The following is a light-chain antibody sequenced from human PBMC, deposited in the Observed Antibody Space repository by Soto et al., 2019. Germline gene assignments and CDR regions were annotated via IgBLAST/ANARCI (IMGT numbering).Light chain of an antibody. V-gene: IGKV3-15*01. CDR2: GAS. J-gene: IGKJ1*01. CDR3: QQYYNWPRT. CDR1: QSVSSN. Sequence: EILMTQSPATLSVVPGERATLSCWASQSVSSNLAWYQHKPGQAPRLLTYGASTRATGIPARLSGSGYGTELTLTISSLKTEDFEVYYCQQYYNWPRTFGHGTKVDI.